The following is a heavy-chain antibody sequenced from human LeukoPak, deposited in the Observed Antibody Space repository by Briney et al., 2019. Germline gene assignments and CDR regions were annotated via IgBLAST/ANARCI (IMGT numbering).Heavy chain of an antibody. CDR2: IKQDGSER. CDR3: ARLYSVYYYYMDV. Sequence: TGGSLRLSCAASGFTFSSYWMSWVRQAPGKGLEWVANIKQDGSERYYVDSVKGRFTISRDNAKNSLYLQMNSLRAEDTAVYYCARLYSVYYYYMDVWGEGTTVTISS. D-gene: IGHD2-15*01. V-gene: IGHV3-7*01. J-gene: IGHJ6*03. CDR1: GFTFSSYW.